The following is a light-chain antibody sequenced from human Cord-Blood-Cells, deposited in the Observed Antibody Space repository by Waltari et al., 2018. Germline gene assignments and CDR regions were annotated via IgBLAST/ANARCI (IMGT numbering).Light chain of an antibody. Sequence: EIVMTQSPATLSVSPGERATLSCRASQSVSSNLAWYQQKPGQAPRLLIYGASTRATDSASMFVGSGSGTELTLTISSLQSEDFAVYYCQQYNNWPLTFGGGTKVEIK. J-gene: IGKJ4*01. CDR3: QQYNNWPLT. CDR1: QSVSSN. CDR2: GAS. V-gene: IGKV3-15*01.